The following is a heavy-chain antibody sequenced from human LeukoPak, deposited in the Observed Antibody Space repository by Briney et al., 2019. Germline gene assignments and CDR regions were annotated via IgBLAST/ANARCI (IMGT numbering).Heavy chain of an antibody. J-gene: IGHJ6*03. CDR1: GFTFSSYW. D-gene: IGHD1-7*01. Sequence: GGSLRLSCAASGFTFSSYWMHWVRQAPGKGLAWVSRINSDGSSTSYADSVKGRFTISRDNAKNTLYLQMNSLRAEDTAVYYCARGDSEKRITGTTFVYYYYYMDVWGKGTTVTVSS. CDR2: INSDGSST. V-gene: IGHV3-74*01. CDR3: ARGDSEKRITGTTFVYYYYYMDV.